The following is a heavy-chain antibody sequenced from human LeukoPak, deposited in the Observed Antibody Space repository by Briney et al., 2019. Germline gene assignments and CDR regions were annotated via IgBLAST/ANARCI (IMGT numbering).Heavy chain of an antibody. CDR3: AREAPSVLIMVRGVPGGVDY. D-gene: IGHD3-10*01. J-gene: IGHJ4*02. V-gene: IGHV4-39*07. Sequence: SETLSLTCTVSGGSISSSSYYWGWIRQPPGKGLEWIGSIHYSGSTYYNPSLKSRVTISVDTSKNQFSLKLSSVTAADTAVYYCAREAPSVLIMVRGVPGGVDYWGQGTLVTVSS. CDR1: GGSISSSSYY. CDR2: IHYSGST.